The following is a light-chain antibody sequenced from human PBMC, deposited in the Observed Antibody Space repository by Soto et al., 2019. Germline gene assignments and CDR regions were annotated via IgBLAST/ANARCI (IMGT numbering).Light chain of an antibody. CDR2: DVS. V-gene: IGLV2-14*01. CDR3: SSWTSSSSYA. Sequence: QSVLTQPASVSGSPGQSIAISCTGTSSDVGGYNSVSWYQQYPGKAPKLMIHDVSNRPSGVSDRFSGSKSGNTASLTISGLQAEDEADYYCSSWTSSSSYASGSGTKVTVL. CDR1: SSDVGGYNS. J-gene: IGLJ1*01.